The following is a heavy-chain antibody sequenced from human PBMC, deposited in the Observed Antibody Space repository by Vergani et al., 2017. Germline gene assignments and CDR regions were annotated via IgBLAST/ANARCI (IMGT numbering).Heavy chain of an antibody. V-gene: IGHV3-9*01. CDR2: ISWNSGSI. CDR1: GFNFDDYA. J-gene: IGHJ6*03. D-gene: IGHD3-3*01. CDR3: ATSTIFGPYYYYYMDV. Sequence: EVQLVESGGGLVQPGRSLRLSCAASGFNFDDYAMHWVRQAPGKGLEWVSGISWNSGSIGYADSVKGRFTISRDNAKNSLYLQMNSLRAEDTALYYCATSTIFGPYYYYYMDVWGKGTTVTVSS.